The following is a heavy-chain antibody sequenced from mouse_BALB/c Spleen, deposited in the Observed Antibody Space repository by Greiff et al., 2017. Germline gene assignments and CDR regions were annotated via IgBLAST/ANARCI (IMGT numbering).Heavy chain of an antibody. CDR1: GYTFTSYY. Sequence: QVQLQQSGAELVKPGASAKLSCKASGYTFTSYYMYWVKQRPGQGLEWIGEINPSNGGTNFNEKFKSKATLTVDKSSSTAYMQLSSLTSEDSAVYYCTRTYYGSSTYAMDYWGQGTSVTVSS. V-gene: IGHV1S81*02. CDR2: INPSNGGT. CDR3: TRTYYGSSTYAMDY. J-gene: IGHJ4*01. D-gene: IGHD1-1*01.